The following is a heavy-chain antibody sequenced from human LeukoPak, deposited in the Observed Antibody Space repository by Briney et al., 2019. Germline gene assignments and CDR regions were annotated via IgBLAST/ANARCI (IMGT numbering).Heavy chain of an antibody. J-gene: IGHJ5*02. CDR3: ARGKRFTHYDILTGYHNWFDP. V-gene: IGHV1-8*01. D-gene: IGHD3-9*01. CDR2: MNPNSGNT. CDR1: GYTFTSYD. Sequence: GASVKVSCKASGYTFTSYDINWVRQATGQGLEWMGWMNPNSGNTGYAQKFQGRVTMTRNTSISTAYMELSSLRSEDTAVYYCARGKRFTHYDILTGYHNWFDPWGQGTLVTVSS.